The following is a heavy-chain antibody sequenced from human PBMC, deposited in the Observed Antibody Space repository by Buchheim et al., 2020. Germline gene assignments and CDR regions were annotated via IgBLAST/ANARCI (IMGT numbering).Heavy chain of an antibody. D-gene: IGHD4-17*01. V-gene: IGHV3-30*03. J-gene: IGHJ4*02. CDR2: ISYDGSDK. CDR3: ARGPYYGDYSLDY. Sequence: QAQLVESGGGVVQPGRSLRLSCIASGFNFNDYGIHWVRQAPGKGLEWVAVISYDGSDKYYADSVKGRFTISRDNSKKTVSLQMNSLRTEDTAVYYCARGPYYGDYSLDYWGQGTL. CDR1: GFNFNDYG.